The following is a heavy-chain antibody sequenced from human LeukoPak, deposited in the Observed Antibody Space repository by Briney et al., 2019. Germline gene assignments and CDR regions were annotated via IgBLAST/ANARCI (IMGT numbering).Heavy chain of an antibody. CDR1: GFTFSSYA. D-gene: IGHD2-2*01. CDR2: ISYDGSNK. CDR3: ARERFYCSSTSCPGPGFDY. Sequence: QPGRSLRLSCAASGFTFSSYAMHWVRQAPGKGLEWVAVISYDGSNKYYADSVKGRFTISRDNSENTLYLQMNSLRAEDTAVYYCARERFYCSSTSCPGPGFDYWGQGTLVTVSS. J-gene: IGHJ4*02. V-gene: IGHV3-30-3*01.